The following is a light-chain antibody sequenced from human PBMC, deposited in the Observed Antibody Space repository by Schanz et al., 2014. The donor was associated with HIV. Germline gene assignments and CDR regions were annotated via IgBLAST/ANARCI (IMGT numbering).Light chain of an antibody. Sequence: EIVLTQSPGTLSLSPGERATLSCRASQSVSSSYLAWYQQKPGQAPRLLIYGASSRATGIPARFSGSGSGTEFTLTVSSLQSEDFAVYYCQQYSGWPPFTFGQGTKGES. V-gene: IGKV3-20*01. CDR1: QSVSSSY. CDR3: QQYSGWPPFT. CDR2: GAS. J-gene: IGKJ2*01.